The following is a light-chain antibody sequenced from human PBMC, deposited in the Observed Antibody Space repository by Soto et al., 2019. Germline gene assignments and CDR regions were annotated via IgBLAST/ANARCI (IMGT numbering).Light chain of an antibody. CDR3: QPQINWPLT. V-gene: IGKV3-11*01. CDR1: QTVSSS. CDR2: EVS. J-gene: IGKJ4*01. Sequence: EIVLTQSPATLSLSPGERATLSCRASQTVSSSLAWYQQKPGQAPRLLIYEVSNRATGIPARFSGSGSGADFTLTISSLEPGDFALYYCQPQINWPLTFGGGTKV.